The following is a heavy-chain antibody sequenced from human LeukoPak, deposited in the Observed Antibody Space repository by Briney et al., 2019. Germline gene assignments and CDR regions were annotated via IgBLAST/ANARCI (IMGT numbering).Heavy chain of an antibody. Sequence: PGGSLRLSCVASGFTFRTYWMYWVRQAPGKGLVWLSRINPDGSSTTYADSVKGRFTISRDNAKNMLYLQINSLRAEDTAVYYCARGGLYYYDSSGYFDYWGQGTLVTVSS. CDR3: ARGGLYYYDSSGYFDY. CDR2: INPDGSST. V-gene: IGHV3-74*01. D-gene: IGHD3-22*01. CDR1: GFTFRTYW. J-gene: IGHJ4*02.